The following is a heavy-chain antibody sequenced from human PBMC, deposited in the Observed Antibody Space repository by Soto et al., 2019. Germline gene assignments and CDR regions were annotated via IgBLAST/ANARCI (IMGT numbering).Heavy chain of an antibody. CDR3: ARESVWDYPLTHY. D-gene: IGHD1-7*01. V-gene: IGHV1-69*08. CDR2: VIPILGEV. Sequence: QVQVVQSGAEVKKTGSSVKVSCKASAGSYSTYTITWVRQAPGQGLEWMGMVIPILGEVNYAQKIQGNVSITADKSPSTAYMEVSSLSSHHTAVYYCARESVWDYPLTHYLGQGGLVTASS. J-gene: IGHJ4*01. CDR1: AGSYSTYT.